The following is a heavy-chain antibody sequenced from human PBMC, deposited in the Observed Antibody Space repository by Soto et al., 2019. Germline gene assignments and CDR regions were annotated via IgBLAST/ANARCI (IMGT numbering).Heavy chain of an antibody. V-gene: IGHV4-59*08. CDR2: IYYSGST. Sequence: SETLSLTCTVSGGSISSYYWSWIRQPPGKGLEWIGYIYYSGSTNYNPSLKSRVTISVDTSKNQFSLKLSSVTAADTAVYYCARQMSYGSGTDYYYYYMDVWGKGTTVTVSS. D-gene: IGHD3-10*01. CDR3: ARQMSYGSGTDYYYYYMDV. J-gene: IGHJ6*03. CDR1: GGSISSYY.